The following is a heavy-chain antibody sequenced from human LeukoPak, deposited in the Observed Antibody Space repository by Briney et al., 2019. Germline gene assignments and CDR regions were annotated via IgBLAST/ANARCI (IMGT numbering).Heavy chain of an antibody. CDR1: GGSISSSNW. Sequence: SGTLSLTCAVSGGSISSSNWWSWVRQPPGKGLEWIGEIYHSGSTNYNPSLKSRVTISVDTSKNQFSLKLSSVTAADTAVYYCARGGACSSTSCYFDPWGQGTLVTVSS. CDR3: ARGGACSSTSCYFDP. CDR2: IYHSGST. V-gene: IGHV4-4*02. J-gene: IGHJ5*02. D-gene: IGHD2-2*01.